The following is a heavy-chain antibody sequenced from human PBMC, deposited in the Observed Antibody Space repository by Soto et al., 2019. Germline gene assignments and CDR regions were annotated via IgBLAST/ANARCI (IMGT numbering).Heavy chain of an antibody. CDR1: GFTFRSSW. CDR2: IKPDGGEK. CDR3: ARTMTARTDDY. D-gene: IGHD3-22*01. J-gene: IGHJ4*02. Sequence: GGSLRLSCAVSGFTFRSSWMSWLRQAPGKGLEWVANIKPDGGEKYYVDSVAGRFTISRDNARNSLYLQMNSLRAEDTAVYYCARTMTARTDDYWGQGTLVTVS. V-gene: IGHV3-7*01.